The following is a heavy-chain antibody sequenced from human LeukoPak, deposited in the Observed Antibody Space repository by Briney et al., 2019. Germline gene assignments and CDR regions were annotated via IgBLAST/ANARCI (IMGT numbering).Heavy chain of an antibody. CDR3: ASSNWKSSPHVPLFYMDV. J-gene: IGHJ6*03. CDR2: INPSGGST. Sequence: GASVMVSCKASGGTFTLDAITWVRQAPGQGLEWMGIINPSGGSTSYAQKFQGRVTMTRDMSTSTVYMELSSLRSEDTAVYYCASSNWKSSPHVPLFYMDVWGKGTPVTVSS. D-gene: IGHD1-1*01. V-gene: IGHV1-46*01. CDR1: GGTFTLDA.